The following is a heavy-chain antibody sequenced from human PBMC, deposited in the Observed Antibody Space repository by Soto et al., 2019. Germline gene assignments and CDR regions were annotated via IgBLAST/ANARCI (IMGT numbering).Heavy chain of an antibody. CDR2: ISGSRNYT. Sequence: GWSLRLSCAASGFTLSDYYMTWIRQAPGKGLKGVSFISGSRNYTDSADSVKGRFTISRDNAKNSLYLEMNSLRVEDTAVDYCARGHNYYNGGYQYIDYWGHGTPVTVSS. D-gene: IGHD3-10*01. CDR3: ARGHNYYNGGYQYIDY. V-gene: IGHV3-11*06. J-gene: IGHJ4*01. CDR1: GFTLSDYY.